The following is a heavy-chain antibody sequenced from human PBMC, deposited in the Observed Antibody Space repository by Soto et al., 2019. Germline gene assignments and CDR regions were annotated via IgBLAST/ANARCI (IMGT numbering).Heavy chain of an antibody. D-gene: IGHD3-22*01. Sequence: GSLRLSCAASGFTFSSYAMSWVRQAPGKGLEWVSAISGSGGSTYYADSVKGRFTISRDNSKNTLYLQMNSLRAEDTAVYYCAKDPSMIVVVTPGYWGQGTLVTVSS. CDR3: AKDPSMIVVVTPGY. CDR2: ISGSGGST. V-gene: IGHV3-23*01. CDR1: GFTFSSYA. J-gene: IGHJ4*02.